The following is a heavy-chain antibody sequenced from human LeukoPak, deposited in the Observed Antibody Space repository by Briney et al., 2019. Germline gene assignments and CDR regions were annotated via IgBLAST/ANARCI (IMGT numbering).Heavy chain of an antibody. D-gene: IGHD6-13*01. CDR2: IRYDGSNK. J-gene: IGHJ4*02. Sequence: GSLRLSCAASGFTFSSYGMHWVRQAPGRGLEWVAFIRYDGSNKYYADSVKGRFTISRDNSKNTLYLQMNSLRAEDTAVYYCAKDQQQLVSENYYFDYWGQGTLVTVSS. CDR3: AKDQQQLVSENYYFDY. CDR1: GFTFSSYG. V-gene: IGHV3-30*02.